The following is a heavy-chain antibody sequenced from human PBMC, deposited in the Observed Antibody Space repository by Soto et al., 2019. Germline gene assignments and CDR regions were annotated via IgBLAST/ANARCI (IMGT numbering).Heavy chain of an antibody. Sequence: VQLQESGPGLVKPSQTLSLTCTVSGDSISSGEHYWSWIRQLPGKGLEYIGNIDYSGSTYYDPSLKSRVTISVDTSKKQFSLRLCSVTAADTAVYSCARGYDFWSGYYTGRGWFDPWGQGILVTVSS. CDR1: GDSISSGEHY. J-gene: IGHJ5*02. D-gene: IGHD3-3*01. CDR2: IDYSGST. V-gene: IGHV4-30-4*01. CDR3: ARGYDFWSGYYTGRGWFDP.